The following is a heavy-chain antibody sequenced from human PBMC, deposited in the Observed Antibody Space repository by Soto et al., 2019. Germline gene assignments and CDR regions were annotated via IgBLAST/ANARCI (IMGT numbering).Heavy chain of an antibody. V-gene: IGHV4-39*01. D-gene: IGHD2-2*01. Sequence: SETLSLTCTGSGGSISSSSYYWGWIRQPPGKGLEWIGSIYYSGSTYYNPSLKSRVTISVDTSKNQFSLKLSSVTAADTAVYYCARSPRAVRRSSTSRHYYYYYYMDVWGKGTTVTVSS. CDR1: GGSISSSSYY. CDR3: ARSPRAVRRSSTSRHYYYYYYMDV. J-gene: IGHJ6*03. CDR2: IYYSGST.